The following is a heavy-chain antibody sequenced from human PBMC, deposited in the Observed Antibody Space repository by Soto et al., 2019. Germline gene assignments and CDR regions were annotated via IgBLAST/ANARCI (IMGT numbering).Heavy chain of an antibody. D-gene: IGHD3-10*01. Sequence: PSETLSLTCTVSGGSISSGDYYWSWIRQPPGKGLEWIGYIYYSGSTYYNPSLKSRVTISVDTSKNQFSLKLSSVTAADTAVYYCARDRDTMVRGPYGMDVWGQGPIVTVSS. CDR3: ARDRDTMVRGPYGMDV. J-gene: IGHJ6*02. CDR2: IYYSGST. V-gene: IGHV4-30-4*01. CDR1: GGSISSGDYY.